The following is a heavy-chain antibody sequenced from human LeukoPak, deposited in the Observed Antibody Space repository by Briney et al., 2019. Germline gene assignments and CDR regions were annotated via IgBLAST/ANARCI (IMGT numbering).Heavy chain of an antibody. V-gene: IGHV1-69*13. CDR2: IIPIFGTA. D-gene: IGHD3-3*01. J-gene: IGHJ4*02. Sequence: GASVKVSCKASGGTFSSYAISWVRQAPGQGLEWMGGIIPIFGTANYAQKFQGRVTITADESTSTAYMELSSLRSEDTAVYYCASTVPGAEGSGYYGYWGQGTLVTVSS. CDR3: ASTVPGAEGSGYYGY. CDR1: GGTFSSYA.